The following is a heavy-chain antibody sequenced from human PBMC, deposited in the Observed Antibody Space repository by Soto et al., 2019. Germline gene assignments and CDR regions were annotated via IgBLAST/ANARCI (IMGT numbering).Heavy chain of an antibody. D-gene: IGHD3-16*01. V-gene: IGHV3-15*01. CDR2: IKSRADGGTT. CDR3: TAHLVEFFPLDY. Sequence: EVQLVESGGDFVKPGGSLRVSCAVSGFSFSNDWMSWVRQAPGKGLEWVGRIKSRADGGTTDYTAPVKGRFTISRDDSKHTVFLQMNSLKTEDTAVYYFTAHLVEFFPLDYWGQGTLVTVSS. CDR1: GFSFSNDW. J-gene: IGHJ4*02.